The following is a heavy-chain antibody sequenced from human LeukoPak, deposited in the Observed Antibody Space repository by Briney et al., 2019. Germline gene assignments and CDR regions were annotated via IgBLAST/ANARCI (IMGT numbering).Heavy chain of an antibody. CDR2: INTNTGNP. D-gene: IGHD6-19*01. Sequence: ASVKVSCKASGYTFTSYAMNWVRQAPGQGLEWMGWINTNTGNPTYAQGFTGRFVFSLDTSVSTAYLQISSLKAEDTAVYYCARAPRDPYSSGWYPNFDYWGQGTLVTVSS. CDR3: ARAPRDPYSSGWYPNFDY. CDR1: GYTFTSYA. V-gene: IGHV7-4-1*02. J-gene: IGHJ4*02.